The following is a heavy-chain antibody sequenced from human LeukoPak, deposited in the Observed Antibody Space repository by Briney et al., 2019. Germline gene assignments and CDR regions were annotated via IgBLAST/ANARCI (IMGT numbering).Heavy chain of an antibody. J-gene: IGHJ4*02. Sequence: SETLSLTFPVSGGSISSSSYYWGWIRPPPGKGLEWIGSNYYSGSTYYNPSLKSRVTISVDTSKNQFSLKLSSVTAADTAVYYCASLRERSYYARGFDYWGQGTLVTVSS. CDR3: ASLRERSYYARGFDY. CDR1: GGSISSSSYY. CDR2: NYYSGST. V-gene: IGHV4-39*01. D-gene: IGHD1-26*01.